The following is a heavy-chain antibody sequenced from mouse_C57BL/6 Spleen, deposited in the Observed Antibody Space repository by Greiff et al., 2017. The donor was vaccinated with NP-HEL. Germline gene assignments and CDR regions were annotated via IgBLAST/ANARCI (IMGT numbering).Heavy chain of an antibody. CDR1: GFTFSSYA. CDR2: ISSGGDYI. J-gene: IGHJ4*01. Sequence: EVKLMESGEGLVKPGGSLKLSCAASGFTFSSYAMSWVRQTPEKRLEWVAYISSGGDYIYYADTVKGRFTISRDNARNTLYLQMSSLKSEDTAMYYCTREVNYYGRIYYAMDYWGQGTSVTVSS. V-gene: IGHV5-9-1*02. D-gene: IGHD1-1*01. CDR3: TREVNYYGRIYYAMDY.